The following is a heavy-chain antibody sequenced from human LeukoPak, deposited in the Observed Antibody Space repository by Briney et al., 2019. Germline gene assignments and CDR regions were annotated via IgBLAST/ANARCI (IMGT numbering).Heavy chain of an antibody. D-gene: IGHD4-17*01. CDR1: GGSFSGYY. CDR2: INHSGST. CDR3: ARHLNLKWDYEDY. J-gene: IGHJ4*02. Sequence: SETLSLTCAVYGGSFSGYYWSWIRQPPGKGLEWIGEINHSGSTNYNPSLKSRVTISVDTSKNQFSLKLSSVTAADTAVYYCARHLNLKWDYEDYWGQGTLVTVSS. V-gene: IGHV4-34*01.